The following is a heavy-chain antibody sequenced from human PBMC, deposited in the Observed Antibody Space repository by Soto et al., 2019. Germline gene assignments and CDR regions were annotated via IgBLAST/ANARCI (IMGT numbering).Heavy chain of an antibody. V-gene: IGHV4-30-2*01. J-gene: IGHJ4*02. Sequence: SETLSLTCAVSGGSISSGGYSWSWIRQPPGKGLEWIGYIYHSGSTYYNPSLKSRVTISVDTSKNQFSLKLNSVTAADTAVYYCARESYYGSGATVVGYWGLGTLVTVSS. CDR1: GGSISSGGYS. CDR2: IYHSGST. D-gene: IGHD3-10*01. CDR3: ARESYYGSGATVVGY.